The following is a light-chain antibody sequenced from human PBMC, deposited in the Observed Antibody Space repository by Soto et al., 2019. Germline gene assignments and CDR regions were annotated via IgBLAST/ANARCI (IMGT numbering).Light chain of an antibody. CDR1: RSTSNY. J-gene: IGKJ1*01. CDR2: AVS. V-gene: IGKV1-39*01. Sequence: DIQMTQTPSSLSASVGDRVTITCRSSRSTSNYLNWYQQKPGKAPKVLIYAVSSLQSGVPSRFSGSGSGTDFTLSIRSLQPEDFAVYHCQHYNSWPRTWTFGQRTKVDIK. CDR3: QHYNSWPRTWT.